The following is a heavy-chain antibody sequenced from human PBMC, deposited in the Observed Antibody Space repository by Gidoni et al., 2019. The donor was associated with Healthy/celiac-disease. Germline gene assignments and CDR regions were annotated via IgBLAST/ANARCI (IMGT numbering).Heavy chain of an antibody. J-gene: IGHJ6*03. Sequence: QVQLQSSGPVLVEPSETLCLTCPVSGGSIRSYYWGWIRQPPGTGLEWIEYIYYSGSTNYFPTLKSRVTISVDPSKNQFSLKLSSVTSVDTAVYYGAIANYPCYYYYDMDVWGKGTTVTVSS. V-gene: IGHV4-59*01. CDR1: GGSIRSYY. CDR2: IYYSGST. D-gene: IGHD1-7*01. CDR3: AIANYPCYYYYDMDV.